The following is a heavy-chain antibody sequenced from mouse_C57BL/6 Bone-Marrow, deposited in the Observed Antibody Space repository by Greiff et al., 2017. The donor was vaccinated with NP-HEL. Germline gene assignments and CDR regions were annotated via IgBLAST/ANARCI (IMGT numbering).Heavy chain of an antibody. J-gene: IGHJ4*01. V-gene: IGHV5-17*01. D-gene: IGHD2-5*01. CDR1: GFTFSDYG. CDR3: ASAYYSNYNAMEY. CDR2: ISRGSSTI. Sequence: EVQLLESGAGLVKPGASLKLSCAASGFTFSDYGMHWVRQAPEKGLEWVAYISRGSSTIYYADTVKGRFTISRDNSNNTLFLQMTSLRSEDTAMYYCASAYYSNYNAMEYWGQGTSVTVSS.